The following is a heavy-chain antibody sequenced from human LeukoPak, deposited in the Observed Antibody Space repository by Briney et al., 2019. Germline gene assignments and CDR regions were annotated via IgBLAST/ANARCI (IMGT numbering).Heavy chain of an antibody. V-gene: IGHV1-69*06. CDR1: GGTFSSHA. J-gene: IGHJ4*02. CDR3: ARDRSYGSGSYHY. D-gene: IGHD3-10*01. CDR2: IIPIFGTA. Sequence: ASVKVSCKASGGTFSSHAIRWARQAPGQGLEWVGGIIPIFGTANYAQKFQGRVTITADKSTSTAYMELRSLRSDDTAVYYCARDRSYGSGSYHYWGQGTLVTVSS.